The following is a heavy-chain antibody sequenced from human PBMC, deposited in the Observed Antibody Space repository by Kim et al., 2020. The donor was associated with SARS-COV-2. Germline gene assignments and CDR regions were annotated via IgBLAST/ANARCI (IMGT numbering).Heavy chain of an antibody. J-gene: IGHJ5*02. CDR2: NPSGST. D-gene: IGHD2-8*01. Sequence: NPSGSTHYNPSLRSRVTISVETSKNQFSLKRRAVTAADTAVYYCARGYYHWGQGTLVTVSS. CDR3: ARGYYH. V-gene: IGHV4-34*01.